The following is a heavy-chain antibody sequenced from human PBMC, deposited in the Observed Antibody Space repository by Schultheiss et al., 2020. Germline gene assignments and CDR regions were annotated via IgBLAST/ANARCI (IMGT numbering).Heavy chain of an antibody. J-gene: IGHJ6*02. Sequence: GESLKISCAASGFTFSSYGMHWVRQAPGKGLEWVAVIWYDGSNKYYADSVKGRFTISRDNSKNTLYLQMNSLRAEDTAVYYCARDRGSRRSYYYYGMDVWGQGTTVTV. V-gene: IGHV3-33*01. CDR3: ARDRGSRRSYYYYGMDV. D-gene: IGHD6-13*01. CDR2: IWYDGSNK. CDR1: GFTFSSYG.